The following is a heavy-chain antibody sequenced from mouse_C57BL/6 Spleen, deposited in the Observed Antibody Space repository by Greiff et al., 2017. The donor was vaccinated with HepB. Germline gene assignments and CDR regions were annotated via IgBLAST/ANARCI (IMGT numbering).Heavy chain of an antibody. D-gene: IGHD2-3*01. CDR2: IDPETGGT. J-gene: IGHJ3*01. Sequence: LQESGAELVRPGASVTLSCKASGYTFTDYEMHWVKQTPVHGLEWIGAIDPETGGTAYNQKFKGKAILTADKSSSTAYMELRSLTSEDSAVYYCTKIYDGGFAYWGQGTLVTVSA. V-gene: IGHV1-15*01. CDR3: TKIYDGGFAY. CDR1: GYTFTDYE.